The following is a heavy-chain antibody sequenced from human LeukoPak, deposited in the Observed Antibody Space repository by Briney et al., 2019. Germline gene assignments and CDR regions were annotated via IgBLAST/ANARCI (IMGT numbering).Heavy chain of an antibody. CDR2: IKQDGSEK. CDR1: GFTFSSYW. Sequence: PGGSLRLSCAASGFTFSSYWMSWVRQAPGKGLEWVANIKQDGSEKYYVDSVKGRFTISRDNAKNSLYLQMNSLRAEDTAVYYCARDLGVWELLVRLGAFDIWGQGTMVTVSS. V-gene: IGHV3-7*01. D-gene: IGHD1-26*01. CDR3: ARDLGVWELLVRLGAFDI. J-gene: IGHJ3*02.